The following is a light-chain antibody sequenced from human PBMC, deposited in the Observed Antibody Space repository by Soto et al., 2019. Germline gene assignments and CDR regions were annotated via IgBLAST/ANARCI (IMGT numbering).Light chain of an antibody. V-gene: IGKV3-20*01. CDR1: HSVSGSY. CDR2: GAS. J-gene: IGKJ1*01. CDR3: QQYASSPT. Sequence: EIVLTQSPGTPSLSPGERATLSCRARHSVSGSYVAWYQPQRGPAPRLLIYGASIRATGIPDRFSGSGSGTDFTLTISGLEPEDSAVFYCQQYASSPTFGQGTEVHIK.